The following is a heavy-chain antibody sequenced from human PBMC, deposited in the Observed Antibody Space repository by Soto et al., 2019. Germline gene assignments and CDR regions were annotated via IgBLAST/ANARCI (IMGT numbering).Heavy chain of an antibody. CDR3: ARVYCSGGSCYSIDN. CDR2: INPSGDI. Sequence: QVQLVQSGAEVKKPGASVKVSCKASGYTFTTYYIHWVRQAPGQGLEWMGIINPSGDINYARKFQGRVTMTRDTSTSTVYMELSSLRSEDTAVYYCARVYCSGGSCYSIDNWGQGTLVTVSS. CDR1: GYTFTTYY. J-gene: IGHJ4*02. D-gene: IGHD2-15*01. V-gene: IGHV1-46*03.